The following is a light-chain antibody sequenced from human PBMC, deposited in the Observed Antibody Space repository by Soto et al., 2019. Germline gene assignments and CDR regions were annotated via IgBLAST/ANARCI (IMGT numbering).Light chain of an antibody. CDR1: GSDVGGDHH. Sequence: QSALTQPASVSGSPGQSITISCAGTGSDVGGDHHVSWYQQHPGKAPRLIIYDVGHRPSGVSNRFSGSKSGNTASLTISGLQPEDEAHYYCSSYTTSITLLFGGGTKVTVL. V-gene: IGLV2-14*03. CDR3: SSYTTSITLL. CDR2: DVG. J-gene: IGLJ2*01.